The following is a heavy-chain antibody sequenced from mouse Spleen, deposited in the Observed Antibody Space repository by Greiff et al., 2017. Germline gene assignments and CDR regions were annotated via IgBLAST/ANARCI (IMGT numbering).Heavy chain of an antibody. CDR2: IWRGGST. Sequence: VKLVESGPGLVQPSQSLSITCTVSGFSLTSYGVHWVRQSPGKGLEWLGVIWRGGSTDYNAAFMSRLSITKDNSKSQVFFKMNSLQADDTAIYYCAKNYYGYDAMDYWGQGTSVTVSS. D-gene: IGHD1-2*01. CDR1: GFSLTSYG. J-gene: IGHJ4*01. CDR3: AKNYYGYDAMDY. V-gene: IGHV2-5*01.